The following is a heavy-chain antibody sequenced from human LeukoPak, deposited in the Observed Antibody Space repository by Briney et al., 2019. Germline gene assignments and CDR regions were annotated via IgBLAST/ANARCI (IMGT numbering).Heavy chain of an antibody. Sequence: NPSETLSLTCTVPGGSISSYYWSWIRQTPGKGLGWIGYIYYSRSTNYNPSLKSRVTISVDTSKNQFSLKLSSVTAADTAVYYCARYCSGGSCSDAFDIWGQGTMVTVSS. CDR1: GGSISSYY. V-gene: IGHV4-59*01. J-gene: IGHJ3*02. CDR3: ARYCSGGSCSDAFDI. CDR2: IYYSRST. D-gene: IGHD2-15*01.